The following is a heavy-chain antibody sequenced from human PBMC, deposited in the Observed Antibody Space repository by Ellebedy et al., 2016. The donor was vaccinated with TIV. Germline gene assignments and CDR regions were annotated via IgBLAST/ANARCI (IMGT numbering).Heavy chain of an antibody. CDR3: ATAVRDDWSLSL. J-gene: IGHJ4*02. CDR2: ISLSGSP. CDR1: GGSISSYY. V-gene: IGHV4-34*01. Sequence: MPSETLSLTCTVSGGSISSYYWSWIRQTPGKGLEWIGEISLSGSPNYNPSLRGRVTMSLDTSKNHFSLNLTSVTAADTAVYYCATAVRDDWSLSLWGQGTQVTVSS. D-gene: IGHD3-9*01.